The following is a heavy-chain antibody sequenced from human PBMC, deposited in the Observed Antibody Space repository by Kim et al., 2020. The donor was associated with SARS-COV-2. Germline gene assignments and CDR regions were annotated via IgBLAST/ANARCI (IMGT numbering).Heavy chain of an antibody. V-gene: IGHV3-23*01. Sequence: YPDSVKGRFTISRDNSQSTLYLQVNTLRAEDTAVYYCATDDGYGGNLFDYWGQGTLVTVSS. J-gene: IGHJ4*02. CDR3: ATDDGYGGNLFDY. D-gene: IGHD4-17*01.